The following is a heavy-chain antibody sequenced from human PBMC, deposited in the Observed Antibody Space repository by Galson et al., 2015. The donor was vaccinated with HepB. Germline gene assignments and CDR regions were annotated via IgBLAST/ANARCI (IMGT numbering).Heavy chain of an antibody. CDR2: ISSSSSYI. J-gene: IGHJ4*02. D-gene: IGHD6-19*01. CDR3: ARDLRQWLENYFDY. V-gene: IGHV3-21*01. Sequence: SLRLSCAASGFTFSSYSMNWVRQAPGKGLEWVSSISSSSSYIYYADSVEGRFTTSRDNAKNSLYLQMNSLRAEDTAVYYCARDLRQWLENYFDYWGQGTLVTVSS. CDR1: GFTFSSYS.